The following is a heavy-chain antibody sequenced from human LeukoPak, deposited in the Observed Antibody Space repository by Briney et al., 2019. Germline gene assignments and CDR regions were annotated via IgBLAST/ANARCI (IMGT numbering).Heavy chain of an antibody. D-gene: IGHD3-10*01. V-gene: IGHV3-23*01. CDR2: IRGTDTNT. CDR3: AKAGFYYGSGNMSPLGIGYFTMDV. CDR1: GFIFGSFT. J-gene: IGHJ6*02. Sequence: GGSLRLSCAASGFIFGSFTMSWVRQAPGRSLEWVSAIRGTDTNTYYADSVRGRFTISRDNSNNTLFLQMNGLRAEDTAVYYCAKAGFYYGSGNMSPLGIGYFTMDVWGQGTTVTVSS.